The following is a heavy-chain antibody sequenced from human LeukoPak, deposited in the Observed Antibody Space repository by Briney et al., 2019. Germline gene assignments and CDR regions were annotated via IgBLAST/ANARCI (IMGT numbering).Heavy chain of an antibody. V-gene: IGHV4-34*01. CDR3: ARSGGSSARVDAFDI. Sequence: SETLSLTCAVYGGSFSGYYWSWIRQPPGKGLEWIGEINHSGSTNYNPSLKSRVTISVDTSKNQFSLKLSSVTAADTAVYYCARSGGSSARVDAFDIWGQGTMVTVSS. J-gene: IGHJ3*02. CDR2: INHSGST. CDR1: GGSFSGYY. D-gene: IGHD2-15*01.